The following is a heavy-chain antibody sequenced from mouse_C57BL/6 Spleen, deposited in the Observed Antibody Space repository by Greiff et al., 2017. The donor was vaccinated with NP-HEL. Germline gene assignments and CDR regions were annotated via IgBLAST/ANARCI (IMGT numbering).Heavy chain of an antibody. CDR1: GYTFTSYW. D-gene: IGHD2-1*01. J-gene: IGHJ3*01. V-gene: IGHV1-61*01. CDR3: AIGGNYVMRNAMDY. Sequence: QVQLQQPGAELVRPGSSVKLSCKASGYTFTSYWMGWVKQRPGQGLEWIGKIYPSDSETNYNQKFKDKATLTVDKSSSTAYMQLSSLTTEDSAVYDCAIGGNYVMRNAMDYWGQGTLVTVSA. CDR2: IYPSDSET.